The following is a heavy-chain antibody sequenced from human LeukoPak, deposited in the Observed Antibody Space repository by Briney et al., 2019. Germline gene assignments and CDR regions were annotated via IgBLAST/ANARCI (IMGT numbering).Heavy chain of an antibody. Sequence: GGSLRLSCAASGFTFNNYAMNWVRQTPGGRLEWVSFIGISSGPLLYADSVKGRFTISRDNAKASVYLQMNRLRAEDTAVYYCARAKGYTSSYSFDDWGQGILVNVSS. CDR2: IGISSGPL. D-gene: IGHD3-10*01. J-gene: IGHJ4*02. V-gene: IGHV3-48*04. CDR1: GFTFNNYA. CDR3: ARAKGYTSSYSFDD.